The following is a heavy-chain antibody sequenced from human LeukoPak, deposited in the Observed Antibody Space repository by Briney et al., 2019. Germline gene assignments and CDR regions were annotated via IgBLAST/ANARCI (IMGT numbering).Heavy chain of an antibody. CDR1: GFTFSGYG. CDR3: ARVGAKGGWYFDL. J-gene: IGHJ2*01. V-gene: IGHV3-21*01. Sequence: GGSLRLSCAASGFTFSGYGMNWVRQAPGKGLEWVSSISSGGSYMYYADSLRGRFTISRDNAKNSLYLQMNSLRAEDTAVYYCARVGAKGGWYFDLWGRGTLVTVSS. CDR2: ISSGGSYM. D-gene: IGHD3-10*01.